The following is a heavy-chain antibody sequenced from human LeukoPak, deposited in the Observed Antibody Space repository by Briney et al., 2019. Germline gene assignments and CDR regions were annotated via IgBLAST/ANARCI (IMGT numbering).Heavy chain of an antibody. J-gene: IGHJ4*02. CDR1: GFTFSDYY. Sequence: PGGSLRLSCAASGFTFSDYYMSWIRQAPGKGLEWVSYISSSGSTIYYADSVKGRFTISRDNAKNSLYLQMNSLRAEDTAVYYCAKVWGPSGWEHIFHNWGQGTLVTVSS. V-gene: IGHV3-11*01. CDR2: ISSSGSTI. CDR3: AKVWGPSGWEHIFHN. D-gene: IGHD6-19*01.